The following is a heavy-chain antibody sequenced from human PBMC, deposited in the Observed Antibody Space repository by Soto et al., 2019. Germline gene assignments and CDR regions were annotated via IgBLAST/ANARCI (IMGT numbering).Heavy chain of an antibody. J-gene: IGHJ3*02. Sequence: QLQLQESGPGLVKPSETLSLTCTVSGGSISSSSYYWGWIRQPPGKGLEWIGSIYYSGSTYYNPTLKSRVTKSVDTSKNQFSRKLSSVTAADTAVYYCARPIGYSSGWYGAFDIWGQGTMVTVSS. CDR3: ARPIGYSSGWYGAFDI. V-gene: IGHV4-39*01. CDR1: GGSISSSSYY. CDR2: IYYSGST. D-gene: IGHD6-19*01.